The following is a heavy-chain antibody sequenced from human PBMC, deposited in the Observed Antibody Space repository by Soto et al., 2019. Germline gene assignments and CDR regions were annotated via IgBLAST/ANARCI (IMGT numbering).Heavy chain of an antibody. CDR2: INHSGST. D-gene: IGHD6-19*01. CDR1: SGSFSGSW. Sequence: SETLSLTCAVYSGSFSGSWWTWLRQPPGKGLEWIGEINHSGSTNYNPSLKSRVTISLDTSKSQFSLRLSSVTAADTARYYCARMYSSGSGWFHPWGQGTLVTVSS. J-gene: IGHJ5*02. CDR3: ARMYSSGSGWFHP. V-gene: IGHV4-34*01.